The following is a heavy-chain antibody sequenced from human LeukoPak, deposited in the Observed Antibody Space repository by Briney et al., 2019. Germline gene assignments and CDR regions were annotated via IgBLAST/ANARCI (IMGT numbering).Heavy chain of an antibody. CDR3: ARGRDYYYYMDV. CDR1: GGSFSGYY. J-gene: IGHJ6*03. Sequence: SETLSLTCAVYGGSFSGYYWSWIRQPPGKGLEWIGEINHSGSTNYNPSLKSRVTISVDTSKNQFSLKLSSVTAADTAVYYCARGRDYYYYMDVWGKGTTVTVSS. V-gene: IGHV4-34*01. CDR2: INHSGST.